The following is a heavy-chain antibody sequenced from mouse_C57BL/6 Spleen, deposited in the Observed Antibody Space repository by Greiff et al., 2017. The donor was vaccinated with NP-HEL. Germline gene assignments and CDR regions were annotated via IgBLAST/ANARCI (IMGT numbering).Heavy chain of an antibody. D-gene: IGHD1-1*01. CDR2: ICSGGST. V-gene: IGHV2-2*01. Sequence: QVQLQQSGPGLVQPSQSLSITCTVSGFSLTSYGVHWVRQSPGKGLEWLGVICSGGSTDYNAAFISSMGIIKDNTKCHIYFKMNSLQADDTAIYYCARTGSLRYPLDYWGQGTTLTVSS. CDR3: ARTGSLRYPLDY. J-gene: IGHJ2*01. CDR1: GFSLTSYG.